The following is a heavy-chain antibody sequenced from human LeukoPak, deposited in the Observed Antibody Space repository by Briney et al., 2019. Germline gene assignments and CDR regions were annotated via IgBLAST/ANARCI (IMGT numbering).Heavy chain of an antibody. CDR3: ARDSGPYFDRNPFDY. CDR2: ISSSSSYI. V-gene: IGHV3-21*01. CDR1: GFTFTKFW. D-gene: IGHD3-9*01. Sequence: GGSLRLSCEASGFTFTKFWMSWVRQAPGKGLEWVSFISSSSSYIYYADSVKGRFSISRDNAKNSLFLQMNSLRVEDTAVYYCARDSGPYFDRNPFDYWGQGTLVTVSS. J-gene: IGHJ4*02.